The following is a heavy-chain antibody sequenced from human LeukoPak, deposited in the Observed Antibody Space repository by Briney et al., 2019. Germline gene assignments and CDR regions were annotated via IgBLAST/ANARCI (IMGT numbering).Heavy chain of an antibody. CDR3: VKDASGWYMIDN. Sequence: GGSLRLSCAASGFNLDEYAMHWVRQAPGKGLEWVSGISWNSGGIGCADSVKGRFTISRDNAKNRLYLEMNSLRTEDMALYYCVKDASGWYMIDNWGQGTQVTVAS. J-gene: IGHJ4*02. V-gene: IGHV3-9*03. CDR2: ISWNSGGI. D-gene: IGHD6-19*01. CDR1: GFNLDEYA.